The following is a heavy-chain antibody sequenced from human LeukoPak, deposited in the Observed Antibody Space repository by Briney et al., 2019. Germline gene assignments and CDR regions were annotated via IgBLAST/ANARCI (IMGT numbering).Heavy chain of an antibody. Sequence: GGSLRLSCAASGFTFSSYAMSWVRQAPGKGLEWVSAISGSGDSTYYADSVKGRFTISRDNSKDTLYLQMNSLRAEDTAIYYCAKASSPQWLLRADWFDPWGQGILVTVSS. J-gene: IGHJ5*02. V-gene: IGHV3-23*01. CDR3: AKASSPQWLLRADWFDP. D-gene: IGHD6-19*01. CDR2: ISGSGDST. CDR1: GFTFSSYA.